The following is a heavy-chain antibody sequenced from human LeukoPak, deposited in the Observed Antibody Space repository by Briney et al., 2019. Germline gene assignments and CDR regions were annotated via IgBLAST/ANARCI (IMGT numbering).Heavy chain of an antibody. CDR3: ARDYEIY. CDR1: GFTFSSYA. CDR2: ISSSSSYI. Sequence: GGSLRLSCAASGFTFSSYAMSWVRQAPGKGLEWVSSISSSSSYIYYGDSVKGRFTISRDNAKDSLYLQMNSLRAEDTAVYYCARDYEIYWGQGTLVTVSS. D-gene: IGHD5-12*01. J-gene: IGHJ4*02. V-gene: IGHV3-21*01.